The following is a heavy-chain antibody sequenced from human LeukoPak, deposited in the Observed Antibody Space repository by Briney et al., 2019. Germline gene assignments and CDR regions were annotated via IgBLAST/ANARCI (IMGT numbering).Heavy chain of an antibody. J-gene: IGHJ4*02. CDR1: GGSISSSSYY. Sequence: SETLSLTCTVSGGSISSSSYYWGWIRQPPGKGLEWIGSIYYSGSTYYNPSLKSRVTISVDTPKNHFSLKLRSVTAADTAVYYCARFRGSENYWYFDYWGQGTLVTVSS. D-gene: IGHD3-10*01. V-gene: IGHV4-39*02. CDR3: ARFRGSENYWYFDY. CDR2: IYYSGST.